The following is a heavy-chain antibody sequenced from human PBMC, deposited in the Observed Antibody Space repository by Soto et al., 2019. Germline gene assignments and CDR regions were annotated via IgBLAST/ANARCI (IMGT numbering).Heavy chain of an antibody. D-gene: IGHD6-19*01. CDR1: GFTFSSYA. CDR3: ARDVGYDSSGWYYFDY. J-gene: IGHJ4*02. V-gene: IGHV3-64*01. Sequence: GGSLRLSCAASGFTFSSYAMHWVRQAPGKGLEYVSAISSNGGSTYYANSVKGRFTISRDNSKNTLYLQMGSLRAEDMAVYYCARDVGYDSSGWYYFDYWGQGTLGTVSS. CDR2: ISSNGGST.